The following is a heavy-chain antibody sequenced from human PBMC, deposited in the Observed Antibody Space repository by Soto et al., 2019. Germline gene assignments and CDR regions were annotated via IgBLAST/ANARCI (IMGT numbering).Heavy chain of an antibody. J-gene: IGHJ4*02. CDR2: ISGGGNDA. Sequence: EAQLLESGGVLVQPGGSLVLSCAASGFTFSSYAMSWVRQAPGKGLEWVSSISGGGNDAFYAVSVKGRFTISRDNSRNTLYLQMSSLRADDTAIYYCARSLFLASTDTEPFDYWGQGALVTVSS. CDR3: ARSLFLASTDTEPFDY. D-gene: IGHD3-3*02. V-gene: IGHV3-23*01. CDR1: GFTFSSYA.